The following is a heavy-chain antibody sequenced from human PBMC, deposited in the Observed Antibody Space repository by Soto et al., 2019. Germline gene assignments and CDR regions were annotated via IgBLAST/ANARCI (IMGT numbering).Heavy chain of an antibody. CDR3: ASLVVPAAAFDY. D-gene: IGHD2-2*01. CDR1: GGSISSSSYY. Sequence: SETLSLTCTVSGGSISSSSYYWGWIRQPPGKGLEWIGSIYYSGSTYYNPSLKSRVTISVDTSKNQFSLKLSSVTAADTAVYYCASLVVPAAAFDYWGQGTLVTVSS. J-gene: IGHJ4*02. V-gene: IGHV4-39*01. CDR2: IYYSGST.